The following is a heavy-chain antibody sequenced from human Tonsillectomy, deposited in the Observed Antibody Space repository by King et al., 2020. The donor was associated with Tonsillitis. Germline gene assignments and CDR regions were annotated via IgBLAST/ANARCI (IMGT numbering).Heavy chain of an antibody. J-gene: IGHJ4*02. CDR3: ARAAAGLRYFDY. Sequence: EVQLVESGGGLVRPGGSLRLSCAASGFTFSSYEMNWVRQAPGKGLEWVSYISSSGSTIDYADSGKGRFTISRDNAKNSLYLQMNSLRAEDTAVYYCARAAAGLRYFDYWGQGTLVTVSS. D-gene: IGHD6-13*01. V-gene: IGHV3-48*03. CDR2: ISSSGSTI. CDR1: GFTFSSYE.